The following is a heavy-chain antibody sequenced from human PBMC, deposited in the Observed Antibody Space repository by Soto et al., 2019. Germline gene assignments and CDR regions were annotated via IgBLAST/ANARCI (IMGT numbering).Heavy chain of an antibody. CDR3: ARVIRGAYYNSPLDT. CDR1: GYTFTGYF. V-gene: IGHV1-2*02. D-gene: IGHD3-10*01. CDR2: INPYSGGA. J-gene: IGHJ5*02. Sequence: ASVKVSCKASGYTFTGYFIHWVRQARGQGLEWMGWINPYSGGADYAQSFQGRVTMTRDTSISTVYMELSRLRFDDTAVYYCARVIRGAYYNSPLDTWGQGTVVTVSS.